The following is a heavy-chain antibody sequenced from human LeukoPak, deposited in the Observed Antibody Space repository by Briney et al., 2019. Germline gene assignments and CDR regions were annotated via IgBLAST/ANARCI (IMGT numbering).Heavy chain of an antibody. D-gene: IGHD3-16*01. V-gene: IGHV4-34*01. CDR1: GGSFSGYY. CDR3: ARGRFRIMTH. J-gene: IGHJ4*02. Sequence: SETLSLTCAVYGGSFSGYYCSWIRQPPGKGLEWIGEINHSGSTNYNPSLKSRVTISVDTSKNQFSLKLSSVTAADTAVYYCARGRFRIMTHWGQGTLVTVSS. CDR2: INHSGST.